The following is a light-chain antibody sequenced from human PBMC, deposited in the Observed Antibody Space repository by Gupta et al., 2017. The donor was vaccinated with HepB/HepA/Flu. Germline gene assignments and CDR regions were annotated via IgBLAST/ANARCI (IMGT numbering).Light chain of an antibody. CDR1: QSVSSSY. J-gene: IGKJ1*01. Sequence: EIVLTQSPGTLSLSPGERATLSCRASQSVSSSYLAWYQQRPGQAPRLLIYGASSRATGISDRFSGSGSGTDFTLTISRLEPEDFGVYYCQQYCSSPWTFGQGTKVEIK. CDR2: GAS. CDR3: QQYCSSPWT. V-gene: IGKV3-20*01.